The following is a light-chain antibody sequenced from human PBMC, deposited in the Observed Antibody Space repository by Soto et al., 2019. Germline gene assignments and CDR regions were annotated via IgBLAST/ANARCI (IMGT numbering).Light chain of an antibody. J-gene: IGKJ1*01. CDR1: QSVSSSY. CDR2: GAS. Sequence: EIVLTQSPGTLSLSPGERATLSCRASQSVSSSYLAWYQQKPGQAPRLLIYGASSRATGIPERFSGSGSGTDFTLIISRLEPEDFAVYYCQQYVTSPWTFGQGTKVEIK. CDR3: QQYVTSPWT. V-gene: IGKV3-20*01.